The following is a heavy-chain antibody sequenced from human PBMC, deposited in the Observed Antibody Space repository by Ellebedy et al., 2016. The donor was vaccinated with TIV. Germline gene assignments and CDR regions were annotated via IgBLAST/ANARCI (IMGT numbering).Heavy chain of an antibody. CDR3: ARVRRSGWYEQDY. Sequence: PGGSLRLSCAASGFTFSSYAMHWVRQAPGKGLEWVAVISYDGSNKYYADSVKGRFTISRDNSKNTLYLQMNSLRAEDTAVYYCARVRRSGWYEQDYWGQGTLVTVSS. D-gene: IGHD6-19*01. J-gene: IGHJ4*02. CDR1: GFTFSSYA. CDR2: ISYDGSNK. V-gene: IGHV3-30-3*01.